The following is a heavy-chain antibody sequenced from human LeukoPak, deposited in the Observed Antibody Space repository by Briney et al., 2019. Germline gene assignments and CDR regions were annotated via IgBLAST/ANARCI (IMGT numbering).Heavy chain of an antibody. V-gene: IGHV3-21*04. CDR1: GFTFSSYW. CDR3: AKDLGYSGYDPGDV. Sequence: GESLRLSCAASGFTFSSYWMHWVRQAPGKGLEWVSSISSSSSYIYYAASVKGRFTISRDTSKNTLYLQMNSLRAEDTAVYYCAKDLGYSGYDPGDVWGKGTTVTVSS. D-gene: IGHD5-12*01. J-gene: IGHJ6*04. CDR2: ISSSSSYI.